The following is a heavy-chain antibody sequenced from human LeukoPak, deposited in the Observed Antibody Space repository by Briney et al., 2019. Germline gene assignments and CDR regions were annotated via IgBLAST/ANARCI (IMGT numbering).Heavy chain of an antibody. V-gene: IGHV4-59*08. J-gene: IGHJ5*02. Sequence: PSETLSLTCTVSGGSISSHYWNWIRQPPGKGLEWIGYIYYSGSTNYNPSLKGRVTIPVDTSRTQFSLKLSSVTAADTAVCYCARSLGAYSAYDPFDPWGQGTLVTVSS. CDR1: GGSISSHY. CDR2: IYYSGST. D-gene: IGHD5-12*01. CDR3: ARSLGAYSAYDPFDP.